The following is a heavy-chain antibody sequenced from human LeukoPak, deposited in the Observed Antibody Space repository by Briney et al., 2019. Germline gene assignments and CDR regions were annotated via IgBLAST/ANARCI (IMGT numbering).Heavy chain of an antibody. V-gene: IGHV1-46*01. J-gene: IGHJ4*02. CDR1: GYTFTGYY. D-gene: IGHD3-10*01. Sequence: ASVKVSCKASGYTFTGYYMHWVRQAPGQGLEWMGIINPSGGSTSYAQKFQGRVTMTRDMSTSTVYMELSSLRSEDTAVYYCARDHMVRGVLSYYFDYWGQGTLVTVSS. CDR3: ARDHMVRGVLSYYFDY. CDR2: INPSGGST.